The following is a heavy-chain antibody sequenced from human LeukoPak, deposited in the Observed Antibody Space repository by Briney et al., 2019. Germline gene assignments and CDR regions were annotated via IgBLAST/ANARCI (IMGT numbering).Heavy chain of an antibody. Sequence: SVKVSCKAAGGTFSSYAISWVRQAPGQGLEWMGGIIPIFGTANYAQKFQGRVTITADESTSTAYMELSSLRSEDTAVYYCARSPLEWFSRVNMEYYYYMDVWGKGTTVTVSS. CDR3: ARSPLEWFSRVNMEYYYYMDV. V-gene: IGHV1-69*01. D-gene: IGHD3-3*01. J-gene: IGHJ6*03. CDR1: GGTFSSYA. CDR2: IIPIFGTA.